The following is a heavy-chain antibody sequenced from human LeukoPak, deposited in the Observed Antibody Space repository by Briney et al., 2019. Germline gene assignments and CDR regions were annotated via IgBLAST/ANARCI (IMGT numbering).Heavy chain of an antibody. D-gene: IGHD2-8*01. CDR1: GGSISSGDYY. J-gene: IGHJ5*02. CDR2: IYYSGST. V-gene: IGHV4-30-4*01. Sequence: PSQTLSLTCTVSGGSISSGDYYWSWIRQPPGKGLEWIGYIYYSGSTYYNPSLKSRVTISVDTSKNQFSLKLSSVTAADTAVYYCAVLMVCERNWFDPWGQGTLVTVSS. CDR3: AVLMVCERNWFDP.